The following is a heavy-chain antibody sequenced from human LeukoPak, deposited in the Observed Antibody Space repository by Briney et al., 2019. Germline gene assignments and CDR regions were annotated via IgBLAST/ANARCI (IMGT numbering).Heavy chain of an antibody. CDR1: GYTFTGYY. J-gene: IGHJ4*02. Sequence: ASLKVSCKASGYTFTGYYLHWGRQAPGQGLKWMGRIIPNSGGTKYAQKFQGRVTMTRDTSITTAYMELSRLRSDDTAVYYCARDRAYDREFDSWGQGTLVTVSS. D-gene: IGHD3-3*01. CDR3: ARDRAYDREFDS. V-gene: IGHV1-2*06. CDR2: IIPNSGGT.